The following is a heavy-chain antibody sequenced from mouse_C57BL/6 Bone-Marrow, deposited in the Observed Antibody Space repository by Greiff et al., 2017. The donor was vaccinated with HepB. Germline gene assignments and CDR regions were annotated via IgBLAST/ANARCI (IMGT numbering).Heavy chain of an antibody. CDR3: AREGGTFYYCDY. V-gene: IGHV1-55*01. J-gene: IGHJ2*01. Sequence: QVQLQQPGAELVKPGASVKMSCKASGYTFTSCWITWVKQRPGQGLEWIGDIYPGSGSTNYNEKFKSKATLTVDTSSSTAYMQLSSLTSEDSAVYYCAREGGTFYYCDYWGQGTTLTVSS. CDR2: IYPGSGST. CDR1: GYTFTSCW. D-gene: IGHD3-3*01.